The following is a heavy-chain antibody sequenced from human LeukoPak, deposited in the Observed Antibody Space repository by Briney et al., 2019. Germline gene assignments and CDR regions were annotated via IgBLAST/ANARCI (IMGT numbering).Heavy chain of an antibody. V-gene: IGHV3-48*01. CDR3: AKAGYGDYSSNI. CDR1: GFTFSSYS. D-gene: IGHD4-17*01. Sequence: GGSLRLSCAASGFTFSSYSMNWVRQAPGKGLEWVSYISSSSSTIYYADSVKGRFTISRDNSKNTLYLQMNSLRAEDTAVYYCAKAGYGDYSSNIWGQGTMVTVS. CDR2: ISSSSSTI. J-gene: IGHJ3*02.